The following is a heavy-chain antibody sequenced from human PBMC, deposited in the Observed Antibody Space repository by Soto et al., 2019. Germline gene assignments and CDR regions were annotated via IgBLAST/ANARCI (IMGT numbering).Heavy chain of an antibody. Sequence: GESLKISCKGSGYRFTNYWIGWVRQMPGRGLEWMGIIYPGDSDTRYSPSFQGQVTISDDTSISTAYLQWSSLKASDTAMYYCAVPKDSSGWAFDYWGQGTLVTVSS. CDR3: AVPKDSSGWAFDY. CDR2: IYPGDSDT. V-gene: IGHV5-51*01. CDR1: GYRFTNYW. D-gene: IGHD6-25*01. J-gene: IGHJ4*02.